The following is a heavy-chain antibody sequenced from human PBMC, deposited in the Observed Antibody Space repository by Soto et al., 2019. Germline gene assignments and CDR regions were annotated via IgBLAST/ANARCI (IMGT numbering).Heavy chain of an antibody. J-gene: IGHJ3*01. CDR3: ARLRKNFYDSCGYVLGPFDV. V-gene: IGHV4-31*03. CDR2: IYYSGST. Sequence: SETLSLTCTVSGGSISSGAYYWSWIRQHPGKGLEWIGYIYYSGSTYYNPSLKSRVTISVDTSKNQFSLKLSSVTAADTAVYYCARLRKNFYDSCGYVLGPFDVWGQGTMVPVSS. CDR1: GGSISSGAYY. D-gene: IGHD3-22*01.